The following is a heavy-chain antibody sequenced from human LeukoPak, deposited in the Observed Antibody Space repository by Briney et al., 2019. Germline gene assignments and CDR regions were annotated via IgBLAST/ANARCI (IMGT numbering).Heavy chain of an antibody. V-gene: IGHV3-48*01. D-gene: IGHD6-25*01. J-gene: IGHJ6*03. Sequence: RGSLRLSCAASGFTFSSYTMNWVRQPPGKGLEWVSNIGTSSTTIYYADSVKGRFTISRDDAKNSLYLQMNSLRADDTAVYYCARFAAGGSYYYYMDVWGKGTTVTVSS. CDR1: GFTFSSYT. CDR3: ARFAAGGSYYYYMDV. CDR2: IGTSSTTI.